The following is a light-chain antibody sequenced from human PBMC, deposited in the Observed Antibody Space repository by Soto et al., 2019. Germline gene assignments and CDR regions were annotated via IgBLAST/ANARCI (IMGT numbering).Light chain of an antibody. CDR1: QGVTSY. J-gene: IGKJ3*01. CDR2: AAS. Sequence: IQLTQSPSSLSASVGDRVTITCLASQGVTSYLAWYQQKPGKAPKLLIYAASTLQSGVPSRFSGSGSVTDFTLTISSLQPEDFATYYCLQLNTYPFTCGPGTKVEIK. V-gene: IGKV1-9*01. CDR3: LQLNTYPFT.